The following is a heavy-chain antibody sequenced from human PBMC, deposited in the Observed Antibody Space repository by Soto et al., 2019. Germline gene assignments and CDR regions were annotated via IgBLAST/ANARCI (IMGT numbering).Heavy chain of an antibody. CDR2: ISSSSSYI. V-gene: IGHV3-21*01. J-gene: IGHJ4*02. Sequence: GGSLRLSCVASGFTFSSYSMNWVRQAPGKGLEWVSSISSSSSYIYYADSVKGRFTISRDNAKNSLYLQMNSLRAEDTAVYYCARDFGSYGDYGGRVYWGQGTLVTVSS. CDR3: ARDFGSYGDYGGRVY. D-gene: IGHD4-17*01. CDR1: GFTFSSYS.